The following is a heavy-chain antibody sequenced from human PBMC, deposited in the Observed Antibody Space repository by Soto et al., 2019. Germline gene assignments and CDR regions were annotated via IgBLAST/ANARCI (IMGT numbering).Heavy chain of an antibody. D-gene: IGHD3-10*01. Sequence: PSETLSLTCTVSGGAISSYYWSWIRQPPGKGLEWIGYIYYSGSTNYNPALKSRVTISVDTSKNQFSLKLSSVTAADTAVYYCARQGLLWFGANTEPYFDYWGQGTLVTVS. CDR2: IYYSGST. V-gene: IGHV4-59*08. CDR1: GGAISSYY. J-gene: IGHJ4*02. CDR3: ARQGLLWFGANTEPYFDY.